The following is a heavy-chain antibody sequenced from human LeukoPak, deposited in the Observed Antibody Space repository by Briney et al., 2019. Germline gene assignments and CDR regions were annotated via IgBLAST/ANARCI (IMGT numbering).Heavy chain of an antibody. V-gene: IGHV3-30*04. J-gene: IGHJ4*02. CDR1: GFLFSSFA. CDR3: ARDPRPYGDYGRFDN. Sequence: PGRSLSLSCSASGFLFSSFAMHWVRQTPGKGLEWVAVISYDGRDKVYRDSVKGRFTISRDNSNNTVLLQKNSLREEDSGLYYCARDPRPYGDYGRFDNWGQGTLITVSS. D-gene: IGHD4-17*01. CDR2: ISYDGRDK.